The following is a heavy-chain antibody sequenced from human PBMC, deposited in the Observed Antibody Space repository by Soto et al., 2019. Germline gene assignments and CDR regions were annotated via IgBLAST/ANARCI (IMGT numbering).Heavy chain of an antibody. D-gene: IGHD6-19*01. CDR3: AKEGTVAGLRHYYYYMDV. J-gene: IGHJ6*03. V-gene: IGHV3-23*01. Sequence: GGSLRLSCAASGFTFSSYAMSWVRQAPGKGLEWVSAISGSGGSTYYADSVKGRFTISRDNSKNTLYLQMNSLRAEDTAVYYCAKEGTVAGLRHYYYYMDVWGKGTTVTVSS. CDR1: GFTFSSYA. CDR2: ISGSGGST.